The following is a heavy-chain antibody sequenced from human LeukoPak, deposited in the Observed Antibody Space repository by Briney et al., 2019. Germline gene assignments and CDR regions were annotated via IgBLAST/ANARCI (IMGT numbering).Heavy chain of an antibody. V-gene: IGHV4-39*01. CDR2: IYYSGST. CDR1: GGSISSSSYY. J-gene: IGHJ6*03. Sequence: PSETLSLTCTVSGGSISSSSYYWGWIRQPPGKGLEWIGSIYYSGSTYYNPSLKSRVTISVDTSKIQFSLKLSSVTAADTAVYYCASGGNVRYYYYYMDVWGKGTTVTVSS. D-gene: IGHD4-23*01. CDR3: ASGGNVRYYYYYMDV.